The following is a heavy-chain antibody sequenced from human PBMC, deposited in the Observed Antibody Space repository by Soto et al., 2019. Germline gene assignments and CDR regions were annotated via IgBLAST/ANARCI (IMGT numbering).Heavy chain of an antibody. J-gene: IGHJ4*02. Sequence: QVQLVEPGGGVVQPGSSLRLSCAASGFTFSSYGMHWVRQAPGKGLEWVAVISYDGSNKYYADSVMGRFTISGDNSKNTLYLQMNSLRAEDTAVYYCAKDDDYGGNGVDCWGQGTRVTVSS. CDR2: ISYDGSNK. V-gene: IGHV3-30*18. D-gene: IGHD4-17*01. CDR1: GFTFSSYG. CDR3: AKDDDYGGNGVDC.